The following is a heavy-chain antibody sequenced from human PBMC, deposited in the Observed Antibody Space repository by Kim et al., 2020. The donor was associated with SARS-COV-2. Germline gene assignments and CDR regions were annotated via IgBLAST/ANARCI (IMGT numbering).Heavy chain of an antibody. D-gene: IGHD4-17*01. CDR2: ISFDGSNK. J-gene: IGHJ4*02. V-gene: IGHV3-30*03. CDR1: GITFSGYG. CDR3: ARSHYGDMIFFDY. Sequence: GGSLRLSCAASGITFSGYGMHWVRQTPGKGLEWVAVISFDGSNKYYGDSVKGRFSISRDYSKNTLDLQMDSLRAEDTAVYHCARSHYGDMIFFDYWAQ.